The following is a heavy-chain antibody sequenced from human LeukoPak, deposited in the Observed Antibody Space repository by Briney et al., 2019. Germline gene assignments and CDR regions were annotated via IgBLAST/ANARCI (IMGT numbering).Heavy chain of an antibody. D-gene: IGHD3-22*01. CDR2: ISGGGSGT. Sequence: AGRSLRLSCAPSGFTFSSYAMSWVRQAPGKGLEWVAVISGGGSGTYYADSVRGRFTISRDNSKNTVYLQMNSLRAEDTAIYYCAKAVGSSGYFSRDAFDIWGQGTMVTVSS. J-gene: IGHJ3*02. V-gene: IGHV3-23*01. CDR3: AKAVGSSGYFSRDAFDI. CDR1: GFTFSSYA.